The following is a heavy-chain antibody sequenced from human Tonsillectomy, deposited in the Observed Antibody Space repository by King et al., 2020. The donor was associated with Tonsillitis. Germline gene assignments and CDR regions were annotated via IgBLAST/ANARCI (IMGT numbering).Heavy chain of an antibody. CDR1: GFTFSTYG. J-gene: IGHJ6*03. V-gene: IGHV3-33*01. Sequence: QLVQSGGGVVQPGRSLRLSCAASGFTFSTYGMHWVRQAPGKGLEWVAVIWYDGNNKYYADSVKGRFTISRDNSKNTLYLQMNSLRAEDTAVYYCARDRDSRSSYYYYYYYMDVWGKGTTVTVSS. CDR2: IWYDGNNK. D-gene: IGHD6-6*01. CDR3: ARDRDSRSSYYYYYYYMDV.